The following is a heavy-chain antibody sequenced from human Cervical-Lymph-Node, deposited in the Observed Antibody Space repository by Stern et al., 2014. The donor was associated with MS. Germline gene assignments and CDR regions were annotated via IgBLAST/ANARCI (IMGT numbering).Heavy chain of an antibody. CDR1: GGSFSGYY. D-gene: IGHD3-22*01. CDR2: INHSGST. Sequence: QVQLQQWGAGLLKPSETLSLTCAVYGGSFSGYYWSWIRQPPGKGLEWIGEINHSGSTNYNPSLKSRVTISVDTSKNQFSLKLSSVTAADTAVYYCAHSITMIKGGFDYWGQGTLVTVSS. CDR3: AHSITMIKGGFDY. V-gene: IGHV4-34*01. J-gene: IGHJ4*02.